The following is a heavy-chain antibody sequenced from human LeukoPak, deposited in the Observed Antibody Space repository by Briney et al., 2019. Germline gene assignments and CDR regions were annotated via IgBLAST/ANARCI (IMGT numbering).Heavy chain of an antibody. D-gene: IGHD3-22*01. CDR2: SSSSDDGK. CDR3: TRDILPGYYYDSSGYPHFDY. Sequence: GGSLRLSCTASGLSLNNYAMSWVRQVPGKGLEWVSASSSSDDGKWYAESVRGRFTISRDTSKNTVYLQMNSLKTEDTAVYYCTRDILPGYYYDSSGYPHFDYWGQGTLVTVSS. J-gene: IGHJ4*02. CDR1: GLSLNNYA. V-gene: IGHV3-23*01.